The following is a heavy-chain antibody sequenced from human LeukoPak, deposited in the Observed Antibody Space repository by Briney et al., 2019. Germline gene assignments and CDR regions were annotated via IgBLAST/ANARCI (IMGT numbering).Heavy chain of an antibody. J-gene: IGHJ4*02. D-gene: IGHD5-12*01. CDR3: ARSSGYLVLY. CDR1: GGSISNYY. CDR2: IYYSGST. Sequence: SETLSLTCTVSGGSISNYYWSWIRQPPGKGLEWIGYIYYSGSTNYNPSLKSRVTISVDTSKTQFSLKLSSVTAADTAVYYCARSSGYLVLYWGQGTLVTVSS. V-gene: IGHV4-59*08.